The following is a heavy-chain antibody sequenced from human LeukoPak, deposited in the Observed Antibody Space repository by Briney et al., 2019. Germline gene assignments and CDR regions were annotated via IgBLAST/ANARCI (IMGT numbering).Heavy chain of an antibody. J-gene: IGHJ3*01. CDR1: GFTLSNYG. V-gene: IGHV3-23*01. Sequence: GGSLRLSCAASGFTLSNYGMAWVRQPPGKGLEWVAAVRGSGYSTSYADSVRGRFTIPRDNSKNTLYLQMNSLRAEDTAVYYCGKDPNGDYLGAFDFWGQGTMVTVSS. CDR3: GKDPNGDYLGAFDF. CDR2: VRGSGYST. D-gene: IGHD4-17*01.